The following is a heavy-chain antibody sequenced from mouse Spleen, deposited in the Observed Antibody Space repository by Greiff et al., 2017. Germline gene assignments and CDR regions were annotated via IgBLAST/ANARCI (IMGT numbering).Heavy chain of an antibody. Sequence: QVQLKQSAAELARPGASVKMSCKASGYTFTSYTMHWVKQRPGQGLEWIGYINPSSGYTEYNQKFKDKTTLTADKSSSTAYMQLSSLTSEDSAVYYCARMGDAMDYWGQGTSVTVSS. CDR2: INPSSGYT. D-gene: IGHD3-3*01. CDR1: GYTFTSYT. J-gene: IGHJ4*01. V-gene: IGHV1-4*02. CDR3: ARMGDAMDY.